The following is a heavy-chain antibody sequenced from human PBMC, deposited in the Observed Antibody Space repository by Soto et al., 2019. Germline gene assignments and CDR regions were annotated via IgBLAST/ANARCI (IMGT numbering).Heavy chain of an antibody. CDR1: GGTFSSYA. D-gene: IGHD4-17*01. Sequence: GASVKVSCKASGGTFSSYAISWVRQAPGQGLEWMGGIIPIFGTANYAQKFQGRVTITADESTSTAYMELSSLRSEDTAVYYCASSYGDYLFDYWGQGTLVTVSS. V-gene: IGHV1-69*13. CDR3: ASSYGDYLFDY. J-gene: IGHJ4*02. CDR2: IIPIFGTA.